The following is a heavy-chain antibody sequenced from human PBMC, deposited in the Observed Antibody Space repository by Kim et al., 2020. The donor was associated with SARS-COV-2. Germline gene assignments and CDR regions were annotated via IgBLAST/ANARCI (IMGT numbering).Heavy chain of an antibody. Sequence: ASVKVSFKASGYTFTGYYMHWVRQAPGQGLEWMGWINPNSGGTNYAQKFQGWVTMTRDTSISTAYMELSRLRSDDTAVYYCATLSGSYEPPFDYWGQGTLVTVSS. CDR2: INPNSGGT. D-gene: IGHD1-26*01. J-gene: IGHJ4*02. CDR3: ATLSGSYEPPFDY. CDR1: GYTFTGYY. V-gene: IGHV1-2*04.